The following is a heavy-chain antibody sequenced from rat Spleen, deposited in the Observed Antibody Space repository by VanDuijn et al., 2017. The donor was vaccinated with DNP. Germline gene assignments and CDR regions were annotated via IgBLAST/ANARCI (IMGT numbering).Heavy chain of an antibody. J-gene: IGHJ3*01. V-gene: IGHV1-43*01. D-gene: IGHD4-4*01. CDR3: ARSRGIRDWFAY. CDR1: DYTFTSHY. CDR2: INTGSGDT. Sequence: QVQLQQSGAELAKPGSSVKISCKASDYTFTSHYIKWIKQTTGQGLEYIGYINTGSGDTNYNEKFKGKATLAVDKSSSTVFIQLSSLTPDDSAVYYCARSRGIRDWFAYWGQGTLVTVSS.